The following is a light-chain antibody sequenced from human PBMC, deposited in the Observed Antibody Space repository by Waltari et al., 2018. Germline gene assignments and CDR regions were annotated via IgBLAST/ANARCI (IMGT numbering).Light chain of an antibody. CDR3: HQHYTTPWT. V-gene: IGKV4-1*01. Sequence: DIAMTQSPDSLAVSLGERATINCKSSRSFLYTDNNKNYLTWYQQKRGQPPQLLISWASTRESGVPDRFMGSGSGTDFTLTISSLQAEDVAVYYCHQHYTTPWTFGQGTQVEL. CDR2: WAS. CDR1: RSFLYTDNNKNY. J-gene: IGKJ1*01.